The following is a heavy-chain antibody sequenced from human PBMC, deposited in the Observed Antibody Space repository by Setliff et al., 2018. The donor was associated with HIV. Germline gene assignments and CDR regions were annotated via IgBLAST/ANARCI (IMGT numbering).Heavy chain of an antibody. D-gene: IGHD5-18*01. CDR2: INPNTGAT. CDR1: GYTFSGYF. V-gene: IGHV1-2*02. J-gene: IGHJ6*02. CDR3: ARSYSAFLSPGYYGMDV. Sequence: ASVKIFSKAPGYTFSGYFIHWVRLAPAQGLEWMGWINPNTGATRYAQKFQGRVTLGRDTSISTAYMEMKRLRSDDTAAYYCARSYSAFLSPGYYGMDVWGQGTTVTVSS.